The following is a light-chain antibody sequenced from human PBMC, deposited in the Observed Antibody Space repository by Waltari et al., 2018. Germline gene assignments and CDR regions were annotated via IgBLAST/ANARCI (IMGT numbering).Light chain of an antibody. V-gene: IGLV2-14*03. CDR1: SHDVGLHNF. CDR2: DVS. J-gene: IGLJ3*02. CDR3: SSYTSNNAV. Sequence: QSALTQPASVSGSPGQSITVPCTGISHDVGLHNFVSWYQHHPGKAPKVVIYDVSYRPSGVSDRFSGSKSGNTASLTISGLQAEDEADYYCSSYTSNNAVFGGGTKLTVL.